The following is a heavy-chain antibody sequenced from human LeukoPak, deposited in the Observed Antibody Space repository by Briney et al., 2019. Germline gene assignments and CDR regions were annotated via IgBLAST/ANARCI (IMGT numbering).Heavy chain of an antibody. CDR2: IRYDGSNK. D-gene: IGHD2-2*01. CDR3: AKGYGVVPAASGH. J-gene: IGHJ4*02. Sequence: GGSLRLSCAASGFTFSSYSMNWVRQAPGKGLEWVAFIRYDGSNKYYADSVKGRFTISRDNSKNTLYLQMNGLRAEDTAVYYCAKGYGVVPAASGHWGQGTLVTVSS. V-gene: IGHV3-30*02. CDR1: GFTFSSYS.